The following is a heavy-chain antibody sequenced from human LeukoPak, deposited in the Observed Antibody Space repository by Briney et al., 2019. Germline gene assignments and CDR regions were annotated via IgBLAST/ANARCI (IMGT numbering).Heavy chain of an antibody. V-gene: IGHV4-34*01. D-gene: IGHD3-22*01. J-gene: IGHJ3*02. CDR1: GGSFSDFY. Sequence: PSETLSLTCAVYGGSFSDFYWTWLRQPPGQGLEWIGEINHCGNTNCNSSLKSRVIIFIDTSKNQFSLKLNSVTAADTAVYYCARQPYYYDSSGYYKRAFDIWGQGTMVTVSS. CDR3: ARQPYYYDSSGYYKRAFDI. CDR2: INHCGNT.